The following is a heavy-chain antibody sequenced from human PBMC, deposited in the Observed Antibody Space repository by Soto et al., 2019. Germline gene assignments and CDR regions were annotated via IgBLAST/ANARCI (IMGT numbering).Heavy chain of an antibody. Sequence: ASVKVSCKASGYTFSNYAMNWVRQAPGQSLEWMGWINVGNGNTKYSQKFQGRVTITRDTSATTAYLDLNRLRSEDTAVYYCARGDSSGCFDIWGQGTMVTVSS. CDR1: GYTFSNYA. CDR3: ARGDSSGCFDI. V-gene: IGHV1-3*01. CDR2: INVGNGNT. J-gene: IGHJ3*02. D-gene: IGHD3-22*01.